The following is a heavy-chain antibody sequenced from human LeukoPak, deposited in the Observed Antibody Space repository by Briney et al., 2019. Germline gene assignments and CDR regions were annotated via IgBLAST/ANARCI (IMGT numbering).Heavy chain of an antibody. J-gene: IGHJ4*02. V-gene: IGHV3-11*01. CDR2: ISSSGSTI. CDR1: GFTFSDYY. D-gene: IGHD3-10*01. Sequence: GGSLRLSCAASGFTFSDYYMSWIRQAPGKGLEWVSYISSSGSTIYYADSVKGRFTISRDNAKNSLYLQMNSLRAEDTAVYYCAREVFYGSGNLHFDYWGQGTLVTVSS. CDR3: AREVFYGSGNLHFDY.